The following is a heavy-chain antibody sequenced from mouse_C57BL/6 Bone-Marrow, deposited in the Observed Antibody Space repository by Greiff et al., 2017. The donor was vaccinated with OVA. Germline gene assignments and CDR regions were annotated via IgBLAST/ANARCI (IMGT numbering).Heavy chain of an antibody. Sequence: QVQLQQPGAELVMPGASVKLSCKASGYTFTSYWMHWVKQRPGQGLEWIGEIDPSDSYTNYNQKFKGKSTLTVDKSSSTAYMQLSSLTSEDSAVYYCARSRWTGFAYWGQGTLVTVSA. J-gene: IGHJ3*01. CDR3: ARSRWTGFAY. D-gene: IGHD1-1*02. V-gene: IGHV1-69*01. CDR2: IDPSDSYT. CDR1: GYTFTSYW.